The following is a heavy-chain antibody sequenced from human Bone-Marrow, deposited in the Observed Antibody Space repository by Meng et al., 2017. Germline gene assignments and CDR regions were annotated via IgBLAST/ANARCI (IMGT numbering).Heavy chain of an antibody. J-gene: IGHJ4*02. Sequence: GESLKISCAASGITFSSYAMSWVRQAPGKGLEWVSAISGSGGSTYYADSVKGRFTISRDNSKNTLYLQMNSLRAEDTAVYYCAKLKYSSSWYGPDDYWGQGTLVTVSS. CDR3: AKLKYSSSWYGPDDY. CDR1: GITFSSYA. V-gene: IGHV3-23*01. D-gene: IGHD6-13*01. CDR2: ISGSGGST.